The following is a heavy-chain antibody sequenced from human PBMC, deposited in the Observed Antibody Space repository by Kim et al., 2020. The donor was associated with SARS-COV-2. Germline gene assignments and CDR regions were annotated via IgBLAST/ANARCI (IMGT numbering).Heavy chain of an antibody. CDR2: INSEGSST. CDR1: GFTFNSYW. Sequence: GGSLRLSCAASGFTFNSYWMQWVRQAPGKGLVWVSRINSEGSSTRYADSVKGRCTISRDNAKNTLYLQMNSLRAEDTAVYYCARDPTYCSGGSCYSNGFDPWGQGTLVTVSS. D-gene: IGHD2-15*01. CDR3: ARDPTYCSGGSCYSNGFDP. V-gene: IGHV3-74*01. J-gene: IGHJ5*02.